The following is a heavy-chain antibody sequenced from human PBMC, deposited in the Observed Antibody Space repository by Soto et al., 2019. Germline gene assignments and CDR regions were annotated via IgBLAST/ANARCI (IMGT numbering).Heavy chain of an antibody. J-gene: IGHJ6*02. CDR2: INPNSGGT. V-gene: IGHV1-2*04. Sequence: ASVKDSCKASGYTFTGYYMHCVRQAPGQGLEWMGWINPNSGGTNYAQKFQGWVTMTRDTSISTAYMELSRLRSDDTAVYYCARDDPARNGMDVWGQGTTVTVSS. CDR3: ARDDPARNGMDV. CDR1: GYTFTGYY.